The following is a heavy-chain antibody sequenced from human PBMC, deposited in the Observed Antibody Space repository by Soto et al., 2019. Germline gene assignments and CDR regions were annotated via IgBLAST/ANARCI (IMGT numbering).Heavy chain of an antibody. CDR1: GFSFASYW. J-gene: IGHJ6*02. V-gene: IGHV5-10-1*01. CDR2: IDPSDSYT. D-gene: IGHD3-22*01. Sequence: GESLKISCKGSGFSFASYWISWVRQMPGKGLEWMGRIDPSDSYTNYSPSFQGHVTISADKSISTAYLQWSSLKASDTAMYYCASHDGSGFYHYFMDVWGQGTTVTVSS. CDR3: ASHDGSGFYHYFMDV.